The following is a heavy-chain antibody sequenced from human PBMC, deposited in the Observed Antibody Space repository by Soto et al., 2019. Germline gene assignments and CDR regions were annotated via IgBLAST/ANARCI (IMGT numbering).Heavy chain of an antibody. V-gene: IGHV3-7*03. CDR1: GFTFSSYW. CDR2: IKQDGSEK. Sequence: EVQLVESGGGLVQPGGSLRLSCAASGFTFSSYWMSWVRQAPGKGLEWVANIKQDGSEKYYVDSVKGRFTISRDNAKNSLYLQMNSLRAEDTAVYYCARSRRDLRYFDWLLLESYYYYGMDVWGQGTTVTVSS. CDR3: ARSRRDLRYFDWLLLESYYYYGMDV. D-gene: IGHD3-9*01. J-gene: IGHJ6*02.